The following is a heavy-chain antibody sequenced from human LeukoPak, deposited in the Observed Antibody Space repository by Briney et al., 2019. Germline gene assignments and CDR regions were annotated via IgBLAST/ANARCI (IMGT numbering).Heavy chain of an antibody. CDR2: ISAYNGNT. CDR3: ARDVEGYCSSTSCPLLFDP. CDR1: GYTFTSYG. V-gene: IGHV1-18*04. J-gene: IGHJ5*02. Sequence: GASVKVSCKASGYTFTSYGISWVRQAPGQGLEWMGWISAYNGNTNYAQKLQGRVTMTTDTSTSTAYMELGSLRSDDTAVYYCARDVEGYCSSTSCPLLFDPWGQGTLVTVSS. D-gene: IGHD2-2*01.